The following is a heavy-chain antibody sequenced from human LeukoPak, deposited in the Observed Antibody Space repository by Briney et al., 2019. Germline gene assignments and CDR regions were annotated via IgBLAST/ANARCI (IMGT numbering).Heavy chain of an antibody. CDR1: GGTFSSYA. CDR3: ARALRYCSGGSCYLLDY. V-gene: IGHV1-69*04. Sequence: GASVKVSCKASGGTFSSYAISWVRQAPGQGLEWLGRIIPILGIANYAQKFQGRVTITADKSTSTAYMELSSLGSEDTAVYYCARALRYCSGGSCYLLDYWGQGTLVTVSS. D-gene: IGHD2-15*01. J-gene: IGHJ4*02. CDR2: IIPILGIA.